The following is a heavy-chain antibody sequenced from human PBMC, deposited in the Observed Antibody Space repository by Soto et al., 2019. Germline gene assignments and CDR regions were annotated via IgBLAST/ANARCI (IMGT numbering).Heavy chain of an antibody. D-gene: IGHD4-17*01. Sequence: GGSLRLSCAASGLTFSSYWMHGVRQAPGKGLVWVSHINSDGSSTNDADFVKGRFTISRDNYQNILYLQMHSLRVEDTAVYYCARGTYGAYDTSWFDPWGQGTKVTVFS. CDR2: INSDGSST. V-gene: IGHV3-74*01. J-gene: IGHJ5*02. CDR1: GLTFSSYW. CDR3: ARGTYGAYDTSWFDP.